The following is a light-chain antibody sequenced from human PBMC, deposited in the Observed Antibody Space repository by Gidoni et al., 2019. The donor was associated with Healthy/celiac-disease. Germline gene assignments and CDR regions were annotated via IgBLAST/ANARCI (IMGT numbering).Light chain of an antibody. J-gene: IGKJ4*01. CDR3: QQSYSTRGT. CDR1: QSISSY. V-gene: IGKV1-39*01. Sequence: DIQMTQSPSSLSASVGDRVTITCRASQSISSYLNWYQQKPGKAPKLLIYAASSLQSGVPSRFSGSGSGTDCTLTISSLQPEDFATYYCQQSYSTRGTFGGGTKVEIK. CDR2: AAS.